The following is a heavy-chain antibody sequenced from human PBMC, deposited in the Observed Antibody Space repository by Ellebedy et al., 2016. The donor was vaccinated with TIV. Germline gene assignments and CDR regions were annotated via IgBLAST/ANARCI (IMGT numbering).Heavy chain of an antibody. J-gene: IGHJ6*03. CDR2: INHSGST. CDR1: GGSFSGYY. D-gene: IGHD6-6*01. Sequence: SETLSLTXAVYGGSFSGYYWSWIRQPPGKGLEWIGEINHSGSTNYNPSLKSRVTISVDTSKNQFSLKLSSVTAADTAVYYCARKTPIAARPGMYYYYYMDVWGKGTTVTVSS. V-gene: IGHV4-34*01. CDR3: ARKTPIAARPGMYYYYYMDV.